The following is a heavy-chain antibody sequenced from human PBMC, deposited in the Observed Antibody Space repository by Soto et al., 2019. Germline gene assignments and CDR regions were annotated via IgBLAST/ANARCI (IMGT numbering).Heavy chain of an antibody. V-gene: IGHV3-30-3*01. CDR3: VRETRVATIKYYYYGMDV. CDR1: GFTFSSCA. D-gene: IGHD5-12*01. J-gene: IGHJ6*02. CDR2: ISYDGSNK. Sequence: QVQLVESGGGVVQPGRSLRLSCAASGFTFSSCAMHWVRQAPGKGLEWVAVISYDGSNKYYADSVKGRFTISRDNSKNPLYLQMNSLRAEDTAVYYCVRETRVATIKYYYYGMDVWGQGTTVTVSS.